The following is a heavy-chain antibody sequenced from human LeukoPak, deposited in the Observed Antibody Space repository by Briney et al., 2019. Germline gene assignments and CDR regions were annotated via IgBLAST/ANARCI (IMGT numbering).Heavy chain of an antibody. CDR3: ARVGGDILTGHRTGYYYAMDV. CDR2: ISYDGSNK. D-gene: IGHD3-9*01. J-gene: IGHJ6*02. V-gene: IGHV3-30-3*01. Sequence: GRSLRLSCAASGFTFTSYAMYWVRQAPGKGLEWVALISYDGSNKYYADSVKGRFTISRDNSKNTVYLQMNSPRAEDTAVYYCARVGGDILTGHRTGYYYAMDVWGQGTPVTVSS. CDR1: GFTFTSYA.